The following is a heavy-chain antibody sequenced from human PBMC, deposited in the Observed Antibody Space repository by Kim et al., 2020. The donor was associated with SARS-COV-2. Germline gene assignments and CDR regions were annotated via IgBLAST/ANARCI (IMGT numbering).Heavy chain of an antibody. CDR1: VGSFSGYY. CDR3: SGRGIIREAAIDY. J-gene: IGHJ4*02. CDR2: IDISGST. D-gene: IGHD6-25*01. V-gene: IGHV4-34*01. Sequence: SETLSLTCAVYVGSFSGYYWTWIRQSPGTGLEWIGVIDISGSTNYDQTLKSRVHITVDTSKNQIYLQVKSVTAADAAVYYCSGRGIIREAAIDYWGQGTVVTVSS.